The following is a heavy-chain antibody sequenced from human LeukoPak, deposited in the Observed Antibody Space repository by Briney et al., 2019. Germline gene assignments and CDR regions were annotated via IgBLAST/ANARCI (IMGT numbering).Heavy chain of an antibody. CDR1: GFTFGSYA. J-gene: IGHJ4*02. CDR3: AKAMGIAARKSTVDY. Sequence: GGSLRLSCAASGFTFGSYAMSWVRQAPGKGLEWVSVISGSGGTTHYADSVKGRFTISRDNSKNTLYLQMNSLRAEDTAVYYCAKAMGIAARKSTVDYWGQRTLVTVSS. V-gene: IGHV3-23*01. D-gene: IGHD6-6*01. CDR2: ISGSGGTT.